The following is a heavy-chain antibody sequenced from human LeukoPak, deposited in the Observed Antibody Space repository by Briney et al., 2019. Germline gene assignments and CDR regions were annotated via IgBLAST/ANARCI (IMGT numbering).Heavy chain of an antibody. CDR2: ISSSGSTI. V-gene: IGHV3-48*03. Sequence: GGSLRLSCAASGFTFSSYEMNWVRQAPGKGLEWVSYISSSGSTIYYADSVKGRFTISRDNAKNSLYLQMNSPRAEDTAVYYCASRAEAFDIWGQGTMVTVSS. CDR1: GFTFSSYE. J-gene: IGHJ3*02. D-gene: IGHD1-14*01. CDR3: ASRAEAFDI.